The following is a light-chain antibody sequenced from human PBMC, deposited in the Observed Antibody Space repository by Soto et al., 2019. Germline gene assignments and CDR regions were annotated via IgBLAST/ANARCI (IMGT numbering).Light chain of an antibody. V-gene: IGKV1-39*01. Sequence: DIQMTQSPSSLSASVGDRVSITCRASQSISTYLNWYQQKSGKAPKLLIFAASTLESGVPSRFSGGGSGTDFTITINSLQTDDSAIYYCQQSHNIPSTFGRGTKVDIK. CDR3: QQSHNIPST. J-gene: IGKJ4*02. CDR1: QSISTY. CDR2: AAS.